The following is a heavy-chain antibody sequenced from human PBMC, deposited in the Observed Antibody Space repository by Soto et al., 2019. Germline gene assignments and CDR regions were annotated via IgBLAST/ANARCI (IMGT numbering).Heavy chain of an antibody. V-gene: IGHV4-34*01. CDR2: ISQSGNT. D-gene: IGHD6-6*01. J-gene: IGHJ4*02. CDR3: ARAQKASGSSQTRPDF. Sequence: SETLSLTCSIYSGSFSGYYWSWIRQPPGKGLEWIGEISQSGNTNYSPSLKSRVSISIDTSKKQFSLNLASVSAADTAVYYCARAQKASGSSQTRPDFWGQGTLVTVSS. CDR1: SGSFSGYY.